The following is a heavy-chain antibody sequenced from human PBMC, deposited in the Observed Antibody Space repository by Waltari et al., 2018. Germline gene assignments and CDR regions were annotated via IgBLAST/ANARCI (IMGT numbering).Heavy chain of an antibody. J-gene: IGHJ4*02. V-gene: IGHV4-39*01. CDR1: GGSISSSSYY. CDR2: NYYSGST. Sequence: QLQLQESGPGLVKPSETLSLTCTVSGGSISSSSYYWGWIRQPPGKGREWIGGNYYSGSTYNNPSLKSRFTISVDTSKNQFSLKLSSVTAADTAVYYCARLGGFYDILTGYQIRGSDYWGQGTLVTVSS. D-gene: IGHD3-9*01. CDR3: ARLGGFYDILTGYQIRGSDY.